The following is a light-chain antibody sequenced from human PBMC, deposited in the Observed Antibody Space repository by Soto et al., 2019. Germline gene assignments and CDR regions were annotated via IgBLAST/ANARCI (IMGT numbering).Light chain of an antibody. V-gene: IGKV3-11*01. CDR2: QTS. CDR1: QYINTR. Sequence: EIVLTQSPGTVCWFPGDRVTLSCMASQYINTRLAWYHHRPGRAPRLLIYQTSIRAAGIPARFSASGNGTGSAVNIRDVQPEDFAVYYCRRRQSWPRRFGQGT. J-gene: IGKJ1*01. CDR3: RRRQSWPRR.